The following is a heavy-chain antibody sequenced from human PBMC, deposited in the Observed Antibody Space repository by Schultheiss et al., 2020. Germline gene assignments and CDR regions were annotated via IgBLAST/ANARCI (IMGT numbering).Heavy chain of an antibody. CDR1: GFTFSSYS. CDR3: ARGLYSSGWSYYYYYGMDV. Sequence: GGTLRLSCAASGFTFSSYSMNWVRQAPGKGLEWVSSISSSSSYIYYADSVKGRFTISRDNAKNSLYLQMNSLRAEDTAVYYCARGLYSSGWSYYYYYGMDVWGQGTTVTVS. V-gene: IGHV3-21*01. J-gene: IGHJ6*02. CDR2: ISSSSSYI. D-gene: IGHD6-19*01.